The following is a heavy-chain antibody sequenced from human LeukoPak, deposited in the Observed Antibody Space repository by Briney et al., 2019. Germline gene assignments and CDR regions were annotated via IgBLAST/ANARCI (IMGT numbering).Heavy chain of an antibody. CDR3: AKRPLGSSWYYFDY. CDR1: GFTFSSYW. V-gene: IGHV3-30*18. D-gene: IGHD6-13*01. CDR2: ISYDGSNK. Sequence: GGSLRLSCAASGFTFSSYWMHRVRQAPGKGLVWVAVISYDGSNKYYADSVKGRFTISRDNSKNTLYLQMNSLRAEDTAVYYCAKRPLGSSWYYFDYWGQGTLVTVSS. J-gene: IGHJ4*02.